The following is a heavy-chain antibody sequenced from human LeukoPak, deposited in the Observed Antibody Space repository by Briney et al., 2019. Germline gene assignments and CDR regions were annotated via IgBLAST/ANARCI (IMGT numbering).Heavy chain of an antibody. CDR1: EDIFNNYA. V-gene: IGHV1-69*04. CDR2: IILPFDMS. D-gene: IGHD2-2*01. J-gene: IGHJ4*02. Sequence: GASVKVSCKASEDIFNNYAISWVRQAPGQGLEWVGRIILPFDMSEYAQKFHGRVTLTADKTTTTAFLELSSLRPEDTAVYYCARDWTPADITGFDFWGQGTLVRVSS. CDR3: ARDWTPADITGFDF.